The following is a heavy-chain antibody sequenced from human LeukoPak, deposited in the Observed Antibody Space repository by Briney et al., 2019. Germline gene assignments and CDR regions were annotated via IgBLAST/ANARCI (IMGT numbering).Heavy chain of an antibody. CDR2: IHYSGST. Sequence: SETLSLTCTVSGGSISSSYWSWIRQPPGKGLEWVGNIHYSGSTNYNPSLKSRVTISVDTSKNQFSLNLNSVTAADTAVYYCARGYSSSWYLAYWGQGTLVTVSS. J-gene: IGHJ4*02. CDR1: GGSISSSY. CDR3: ARGYSSSWYLAY. V-gene: IGHV4-59*01. D-gene: IGHD6-13*01.